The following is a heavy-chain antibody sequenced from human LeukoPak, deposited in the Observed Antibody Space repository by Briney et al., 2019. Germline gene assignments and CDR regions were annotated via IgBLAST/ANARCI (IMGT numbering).Heavy chain of an antibody. CDR3: AKENSEVVWFDP. Sequence: GGSLRLSCAASGFTFSSYSMNWVRQAPGKGQEWVSYISSSSSTIYYADSVKGRFTISRDNSKNTLYLQMNSLRAEDTAVYYCAKENSEVVWFDPWGQGTLVTVSS. V-gene: IGHV3-48*01. CDR2: ISSSSSTI. CDR1: GFTFSSYS. D-gene: IGHD2-15*01. J-gene: IGHJ5*02.